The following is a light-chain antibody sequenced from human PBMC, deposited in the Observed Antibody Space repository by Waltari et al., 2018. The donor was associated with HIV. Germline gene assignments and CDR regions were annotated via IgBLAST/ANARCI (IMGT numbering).Light chain of an antibody. Sequence: DIQMTQSPSSLSASVGDRVTITCRASQGLYNSLAWYQQKPGQAPKLLLYATSLLESGVPSRFSGSGSETDYTLTIRGLQPEDFATYYCQAYYRTPCAFGQGTKVEIK. CDR2: ATS. J-gene: IGKJ2*02. CDR1: QGLYNS. V-gene: IGKV1-NL1*01. CDR3: QAYYRTPCA.